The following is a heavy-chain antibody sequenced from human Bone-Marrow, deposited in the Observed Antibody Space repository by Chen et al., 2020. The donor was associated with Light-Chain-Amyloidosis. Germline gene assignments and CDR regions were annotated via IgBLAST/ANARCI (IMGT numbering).Heavy chain of an antibody. J-gene: IGHJ6*02. Sequence: QVQLVESGGGVVQPGRSLRLSCEASGFTFSYHGMHWVRQAPGKGLEWVAVIGYDGNKTYYADSVKGRFTTSRDNSKNTLYLQMNSLRPEDTAVYYCAKDQKYGDAAYSYYYGMDVWGQGTTVTVSS. CDR1: GFTFSYHG. CDR2: IGYDGNKT. CDR3: AKDQKYGDAAYSYYYGMDV. D-gene: IGHD2-21*02. V-gene: IGHV3-30*18.